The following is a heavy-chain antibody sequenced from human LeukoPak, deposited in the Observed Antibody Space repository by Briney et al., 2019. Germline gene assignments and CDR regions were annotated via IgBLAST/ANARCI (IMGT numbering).Heavy chain of an antibody. D-gene: IGHD6-19*01. CDR2: IYSVGST. J-gene: IGHJ4*02. V-gene: IGHV3-53*04. Sequence: GGSLRLSCAVSGSTFSSYSMNWVREAPGKGLEWVSVIYSVGSTYYADSVKGRFTISRHNSKNTLYLQMNSLRPEDTAVYYCAREDSSGLFDYWGQGTLVAVSS. CDR3: AREDSSGLFDY. CDR1: GSTFSSYS.